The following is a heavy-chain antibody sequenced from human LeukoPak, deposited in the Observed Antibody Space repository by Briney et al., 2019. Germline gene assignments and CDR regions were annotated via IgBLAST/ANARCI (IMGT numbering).Heavy chain of an antibody. V-gene: IGHV1-46*01. D-gene: IGHD2-15*01. CDR1: GYTFTSYY. J-gene: IGHJ6*03. Sequence: ASVMVSCKASGYTFTSYYMHWVRQAPGQRLEWMGIINPSGGSTSYAQKFQGRVTITRDMSTSTVYMELSSLRSEDTAVYYCARDFRVVAATNPHYYYYYYMDVWGKGTTVTVSS. CDR3: ARDFRVVAATNPHYYYYYYMDV. CDR2: INPSGGST.